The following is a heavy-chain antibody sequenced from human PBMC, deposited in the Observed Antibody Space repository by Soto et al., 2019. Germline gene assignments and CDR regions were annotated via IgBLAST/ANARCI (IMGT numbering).Heavy chain of an antibody. V-gene: IGHV1-8*01. D-gene: IGHD6-19*01. CDR3: ARGNSRLVRYYYYGMDV. J-gene: IGHJ6*02. CDR2: MNPNSGNT. Sequence: VKVSCKASGYTFTSYDINWVRQATGQGLEWMGWMNPNSGNTGYAQKFQGRVTMTRNTSISTAYMELSSLRSEDTAVYYCARGNSRLVRYYYYGMDVWGQGTTVTVSS. CDR1: GYTFTSYD.